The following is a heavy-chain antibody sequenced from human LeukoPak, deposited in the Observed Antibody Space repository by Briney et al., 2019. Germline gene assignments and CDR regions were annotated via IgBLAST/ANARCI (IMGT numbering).Heavy chain of an antibody. V-gene: IGHV7-4-1*02. J-gene: IGHJ4*02. CDR2: INTKTGDP. D-gene: IGHD2-2*01. Sequence: ASVKVSCKGSGYTFSKYAMNWVRQAPGQGLEWMGWINTKTGDPSYGQGFTGRFVFSLETSVSTAYLQINNLKAEDTAVYYCARGGGGAVVPARWGQGTLITVSS. CDR1: GYTFSKYA. CDR3: ARGGGGAVVPAR.